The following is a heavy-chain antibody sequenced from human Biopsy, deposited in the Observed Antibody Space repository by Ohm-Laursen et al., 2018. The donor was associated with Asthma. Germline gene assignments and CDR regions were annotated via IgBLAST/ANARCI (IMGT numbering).Heavy chain of an antibody. D-gene: IGHD6-13*01. Sequence: SSLRLSCTASGFSFGSYGMHWVRQAPGKGLEWVAVMSFDGRQTYYADSVKGRFTISRDNAKNSLYLQMNSLRGADTALYYCVKDIRLQLWGFDSWGQGTLVTVSS. CDR2: MSFDGRQT. V-gene: IGHV3-30*18. CDR1: GFSFGSYG. J-gene: IGHJ4*02. CDR3: VKDIRLQLWGFDS.